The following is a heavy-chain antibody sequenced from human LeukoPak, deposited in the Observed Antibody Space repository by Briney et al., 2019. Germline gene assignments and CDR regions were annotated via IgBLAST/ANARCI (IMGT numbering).Heavy chain of an antibody. J-gene: IGHJ6*02. CDR2: IINSGGTI. Sequence: QTGGSLRLSCAASGFTFSIHGMNWVRQAPGKGLEWVSYIINSGGTIYYADSVQGRFTISRDNAKSSLYLQMNSLRDEDTAVYYCARVGRGVYGMDVWGQGTTVTVSS. V-gene: IGHV3-48*02. D-gene: IGHD3-10*01. CDR3: ARVGRGVYGMDV. CDR1: GFTFSIHG.